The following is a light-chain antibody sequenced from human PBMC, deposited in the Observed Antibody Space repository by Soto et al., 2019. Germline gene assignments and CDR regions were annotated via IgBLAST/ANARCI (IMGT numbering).Light chain of an antibody. CDR3: QTLNAYPPWT. CDR2: DAS. V-gene: IGKV1-5*01. Sequence: IPVTQSRSTLSSSIGDRVTITCRASQSLDNCLAWYQQKPGKAPKFLIYDASALESGVPSRFSGSGSGTAFTLTISSLQPEDFATYFCQTLNAYPPWTFGQGTKVDI. J-gene: IGKJ1*01. CDR1: QSLDNC.